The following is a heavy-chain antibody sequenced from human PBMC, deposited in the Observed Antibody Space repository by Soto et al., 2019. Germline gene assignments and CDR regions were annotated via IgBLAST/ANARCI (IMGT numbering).Heavy chain of an antibody. V-gene: IGHV1-46*01. D-gene: IGHD1-26*01. CDR1: GYTFTSYN. CDR2: INPNDGNT. CDR3: ARLSPVVGATLDRRRIDY. Sequence: GASVKVSCKASGYTFTSYNMHWVRQAPGQRLEWMGIINPNDGNTKSAQKFQNRVSLTRDTSTRTAYMEVSSLRYEDTAVYYCARLSPVVGATLDRRRIDYGGQEPWATSPQ. J-gene: IGHJ4*01.